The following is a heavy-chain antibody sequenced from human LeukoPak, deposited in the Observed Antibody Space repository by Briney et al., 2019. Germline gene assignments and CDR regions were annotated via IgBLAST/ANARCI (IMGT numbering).Heavy chain of an antibody. V-gene: IGHV3-53*01. CDR2: IYSVGST. Sequence: PGGSLRLSCAASELTVSSNYMTWVRQAPGKGLEWVSVIYSVGSTYYADSVKGRFTISRDNYKNTLYLQMNSLRAEDTAVYYCAKEASIIGTTYHYYYMDVWGKGTTVTVSS. J-gene: IGHJ6*03. CDR3: AKEASIIGTTYHYYYMDV. CDR1: ELTVSSNY. D-gene: IGHD1-7*01.